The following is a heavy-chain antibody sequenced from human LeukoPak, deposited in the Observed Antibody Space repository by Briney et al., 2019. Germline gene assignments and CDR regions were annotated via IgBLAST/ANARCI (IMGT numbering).Heavy chain of an antibody. CDR1: GFTFSNYA. Sequence: GGSLRLSCAASGFTFSNYAMIWVRQTPGKGLEWVSAIIGSGGSTYYADSVKGQFTISRDNSKNTLYLQMNSLRAEDTAVYYCAGDNHGSGNYFNVWGQGTLVTVSS. CDR2: IIGSGGST. CDR3: AGDNHGSGNYFNV. D-gene: IGHD3-10*01. J-gene: IGHJ4*02. V-gene: IGHV3-23*01.